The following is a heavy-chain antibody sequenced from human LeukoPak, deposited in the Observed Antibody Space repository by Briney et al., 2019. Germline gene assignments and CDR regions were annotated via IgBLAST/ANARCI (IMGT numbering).Heavy chain of an antibody. CDR3: ARDLDYYGSGSYYQH. V-gene: IGHV3-23*01. Sequence: SGGSLRLSCAASGFTFSSYGMSWVRQAPGKGLEWVSAISGSGGSTYYADSVKGRFTISRDNAKNSLYLQMNSLRAEDTAVYYCARDLDYYGSGSYYQHWGQGTLVTVSS. J-gene: IGHJ1*01. CDR1: GFTFSSYG. D-gene: IGHD3-10*01. CDR2: ISGSGGST.